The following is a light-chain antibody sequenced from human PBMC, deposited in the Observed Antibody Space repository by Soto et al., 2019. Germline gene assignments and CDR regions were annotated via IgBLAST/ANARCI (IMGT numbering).Light chain of an antibody. CDR3: QQYDNLLT. J-gene: IGKJ4*01. CDR1: QDISNY. Sequence: QMTQSPSSLSASVGDRVTITCQASQDISNYLNWYQQKPGKAPKLLIYDASNLETGVPSRFSGSGSGTDFTFTISSLQPEDIATYYCQQYDNLLTFGGGTKVEIK. V-gene: IGKV1-33*01. CDR2: DAS.